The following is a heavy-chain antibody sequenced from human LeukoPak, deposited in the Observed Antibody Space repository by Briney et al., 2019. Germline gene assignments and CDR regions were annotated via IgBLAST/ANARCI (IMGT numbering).Heavy chain of an antibody. CDR3: ARQDMAARPPEGY. V-gene: IGHV5-51*01. CDR1: GYSFTSYW. CDR2: IFPADSDT. Sequence: GESLKISCKGSGYSFTSYWIAWVRQMPGKGLEWMGIIFPADSDTRYSPSFQGQVTFSADKSISTAYLQWNSLKASDTAMYYCARQDMAARPPEGYWGQGTLVTVSS. J-gene: IGHJ4*02. D-gene: IGHD6-6*01.